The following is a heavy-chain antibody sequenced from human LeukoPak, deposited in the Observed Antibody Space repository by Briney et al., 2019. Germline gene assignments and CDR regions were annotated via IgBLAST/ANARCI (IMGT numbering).Heavy chain of an antibody. CDR1: GYTFTGYY. V-gene: IGHV1-2*02. D-gene: IGHD6-13*01. Sequence: ASVKVSCKASGYTFTGYYMHWVRQAPGQGLEWTGWINPNSGGTNYAQKFQGRVTMTRDTSISTAYMERSRLRSDDTAVYYCARVESIAAAGYFDYWGQGTLVTVSS. CDR3: ARVESIAAAGYFDY. CDR2: INPNSGGT. J-gene: IGHJ4*02.